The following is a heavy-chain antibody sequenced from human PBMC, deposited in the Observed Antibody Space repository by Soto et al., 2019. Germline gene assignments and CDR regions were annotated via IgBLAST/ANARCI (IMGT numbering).Heavy chain of an antibody. D-gene: IGHD2-15*01. CDR3: AKHLSNGSPDY. Sequence: EVQLLESGGALVQPGGSLRLFCAASGFTFSSYAMSWVRQAPGKGLEWVSLISGSGVSTYYADSVKGRFTISRDNSKKTLYLQMNSLRADDTAVFSCAKHLSNGSPDYWGQGTLVTVSS. J-gene: IGHJ4*02. CDR2: ISGSGVST. CDR1: GFTFSSYA. V-gene: IGHV3-23*01.